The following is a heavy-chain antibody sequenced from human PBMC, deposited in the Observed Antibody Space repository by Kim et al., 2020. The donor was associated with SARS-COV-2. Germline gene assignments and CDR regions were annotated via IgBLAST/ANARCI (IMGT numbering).Heavy chain of an antibody. J-gene: IGHJ4*02. D-gene: IGHD6-6*01. Sequence: SETLSLTCTVSGGSISSYYWSWIRQPPGKGLEWIGYIYYSGNTNYNPSLKSRVTISVDTSKNQFSLKLSSVTAADTAVYYCARFDRIAAHGYWGQGTLVTVSS. CDR3: ARFDRIAAHGY. V-gene: IGHV4-59*13. CDR1: GGSISSYY. CDR2: IYYSGNT.